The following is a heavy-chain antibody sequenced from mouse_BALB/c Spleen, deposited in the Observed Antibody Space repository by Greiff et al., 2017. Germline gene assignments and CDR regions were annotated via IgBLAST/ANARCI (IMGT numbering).Heavy chain of an antibody. D-gene: IGHD1-1*01. Sequence: VQLKQSGTVLARPGASVKMSCKASGYSFTSYWMHWVKQRPGQGLEWIGAIYPGNSDTSYNQKFKGKAKLTAVTSASTAYMELSSLTNEDSAVYYCTRDYYGSSYAMDYWGQGTSVTVSS. CDR1: GYSFTSYW. CDR2: IYPGNSDT. V-gene: IGHV1-5*01. CDR3: TRDYYGSSYAMDY. J-gene: IGHJ4*01.